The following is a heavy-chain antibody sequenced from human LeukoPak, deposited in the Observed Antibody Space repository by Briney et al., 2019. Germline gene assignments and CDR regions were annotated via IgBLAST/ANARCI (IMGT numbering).Heavy chain of an antibody. D-gene: IGHD1-1*01. CDR2: IFGGGDT. CDR3: AKEGTSGHGINDQALDS. CDR1: GILVSTNY. J-gene: IGHJ4*02. V-gene: IGHV3-66*01. Sequence: GGSLRLSCAASGILVSTNYMTWVRQSPGKGLEWLSLIFGGGDTRYADSVKGRFTISRDDSKNTLYLQMHSLTAADTAIYYCAKEGTSGHGINDQALDSWGQGALVTVSS.